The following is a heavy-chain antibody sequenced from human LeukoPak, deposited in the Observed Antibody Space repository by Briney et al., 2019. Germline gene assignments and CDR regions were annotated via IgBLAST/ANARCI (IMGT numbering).Heavy chain of an antibody. J-gene: IGHJ4*02. CDR1: GFTFSSYG. CDR3: ARDLMGIAYRGAFYY. D-gene: IGHD6-13*01. CDR2: ISGSGGST. Sequence: GGSLRLSCAASGFTFSSYGMSWVRQPPGKGLEWVSAISGSGGSTYYADSVKGRFTISRDNSKNSLYLQMNSLRAEDTAVYYCARDLMGIAYRGAFYYWGQGTLVTVSS. V-gene: IGHV3-23*01.